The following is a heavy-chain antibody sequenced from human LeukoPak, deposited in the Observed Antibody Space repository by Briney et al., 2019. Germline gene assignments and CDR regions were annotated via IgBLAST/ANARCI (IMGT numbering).Heavy chain of an antibody. D-gene: IGHD6-13*01. V-gene: IGHV4-34*01. J-gene: IGHJ6*02. CDR1: GVSFSGYY. CDR2: INHSGST. CDR3: ARDRIAYYYYGMDV. Sequence: PSETLSLTCAVYGVSFSGYYWSWIRQPPGKGLEWIGEINHSGSTNYNPSLKSRVTISVDTSKNQFSLKLSSVTAADTAVYYCARDRIAYYYYGMDVWGQGTTVTISS.